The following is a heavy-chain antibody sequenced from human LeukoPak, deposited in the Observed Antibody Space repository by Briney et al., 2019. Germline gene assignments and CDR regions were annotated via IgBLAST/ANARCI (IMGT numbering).Heavy chain of an antibody. Sequence: ASVKVSCKASGYTFTSYDINWVRQATGQGLEWMGWMHPNSGNTGYAQKFQGRVTMTTDTSTSTAYMELRSLRSDDTAVYYCARGGNGMDVWGQGTTVTVSS. V-gene: IGHV1-8*02. D-gene: IGHD6-13*01. CDR2: MHPNSGNT. J-gene: IGHJ6*02. CDR1: GYTFTSYD. CDR3: ARGGNGMDV.